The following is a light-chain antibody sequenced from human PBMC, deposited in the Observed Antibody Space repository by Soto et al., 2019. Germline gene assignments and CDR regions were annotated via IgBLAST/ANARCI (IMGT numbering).Light chain of an antibody. CDR1: QSISSY. Sequence: DVQMTQTPSPLSASVRDRVTITCRASQSISSYLNWYQQKPGKAPKLLIYAASSLQSGVPSRFSGSGSGTDFSLTISSLQPEDFATYYCQQTDSFPYTFGRGTKVDIK. CDR3: QQTDSFPYT. V-gene: IGKV1-39*01. CDR2: AAS. J-gene: IGKJ2*01.